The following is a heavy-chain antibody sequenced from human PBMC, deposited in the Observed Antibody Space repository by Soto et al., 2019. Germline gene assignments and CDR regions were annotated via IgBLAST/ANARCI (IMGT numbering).Heavy chain of an antibody. Sequence: PGGSLRLSCAASGFTFSSYWMSWVRQAPGKGLEWVANIKQDGSEKYYVDSVKGRFTISRDNAKNSLYLQMNSLRAEDTAVYYCARDYSSSWYNWFDPWGQGTLVTVSS. CDR3: ARDYSSSWYNWFDP. J-gene: IGHJ5*02. V-gene: IGHV3-7*01. D-gene: IGHD6-13*01. CDR2: IKQDGSEK. CDR1: GFTFSSYW.